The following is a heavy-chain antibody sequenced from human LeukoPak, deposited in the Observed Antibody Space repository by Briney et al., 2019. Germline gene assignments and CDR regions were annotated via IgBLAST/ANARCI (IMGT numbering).Heavy chain of an antibody. CDR3: ARDPPGVSSAYFDY. CDR2: IWYDGSNK. Sequence: GGSLRLSCAASGFTFSDYYMSWIRQAPGKGLEWVAVIWYDGSNKYYADSVKGRFTISRDNSKNTLYLQMNSLRAEDTAVYYCARDPPGVSSAYFDYWGQGTLVTVSS. J-gene: IGHJ4*02. CDR1: GFTFSDYY. V-gene: IGHV3-33*08. D-gene: IGHD6-25*01.